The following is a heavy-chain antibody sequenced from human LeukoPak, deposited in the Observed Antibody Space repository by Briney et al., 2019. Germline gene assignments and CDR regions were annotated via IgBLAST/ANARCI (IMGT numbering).Heavy chain of an antibody. CDR2: IRYDGSNK. CDR3: AKGYYYGSGSPYYFDY. CDR1: GFTFSSYG. Sequence: GGSLRLSCAASGFTFSSYGMHWVRQAPGKGLEWVAFIRYDGSNKYYADSVKGRFTISRDNSKNSLYLQMNSLRAEDTALYYCAKGYYYGSGSPYYFDYWGQGTLVTVSS. V-gene: IGHV3-30*02. D-gene: IGHD3-10*01. J-gene: IGHJ4*02.